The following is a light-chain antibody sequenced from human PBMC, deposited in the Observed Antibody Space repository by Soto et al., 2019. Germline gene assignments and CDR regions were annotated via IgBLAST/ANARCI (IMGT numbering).Light chain of an antibody. J-gene: IGLJ2*01. CDR3: SAYTSTSTPVV. CDR1: SSNIGAGYD. CDR2: GNT. Sequence: QSVLTQPPSVSGAPGQRVTISCTGSSSNIGAGYDVHWYQQLPGTAPKLLIYGNTNRPSGVPDRFSGSRSGTSASLAITGLQAEDDGDYYCSAYTSTSTPVVFGGGTKLTVL. V-gene: IGLV1-40*01.